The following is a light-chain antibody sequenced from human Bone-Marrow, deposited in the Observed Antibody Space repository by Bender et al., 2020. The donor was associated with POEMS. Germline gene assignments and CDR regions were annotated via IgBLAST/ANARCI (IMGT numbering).Light chain of an antibody. V-gene: IGLV2-14*02. CDR1: SSNIGTYNL. CDR3: QSYDNSLGGWV. Sequence: QSALTQPASVSGSPGQSITISCTGTSSNIGTYNLVSWYQHHPGKVPKLIIYEGTKRPSGVSNRFSGSKSGYTASLTVSGLQAEDEGDYYCQSYDNSLGGWVFGGGTKLTVL. J-gene: IGLJ3*02. CDR2: EGT.